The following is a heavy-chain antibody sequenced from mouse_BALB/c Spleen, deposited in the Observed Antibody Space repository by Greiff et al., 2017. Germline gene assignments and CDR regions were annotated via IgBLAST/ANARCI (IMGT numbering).Heavy chain of an antibody. CDR3: ARDYGSSLDY. V-gene: IGHV1S126*01. J-gene: IGHJ2*01. D-gene: IGHD1-1*01. CDR2: IDPSDSET. Sequence: VQLQESGPQLVRPGASVKISCKASGYSFTSYWMHWVKQRPGQGLEWIGMIDPSDSETRLNQKFKDKATLTVDKSSSTAYMQLSSPTSEDSAVYYCARDYGSSLDYWGQGTTLTVSS. CDR1: GYSFTSYW.